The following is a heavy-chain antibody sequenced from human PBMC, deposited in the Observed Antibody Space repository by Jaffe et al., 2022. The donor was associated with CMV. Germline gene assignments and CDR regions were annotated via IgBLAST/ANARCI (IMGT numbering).Heavy chain of an antibody. CDR1: GFTFSSYA. CDR2: ISSSGDDT. J-gene: IGHJ4*02. CDR3: VGYCSGDSCLNFDY. D-gene: IGHD2-15*01. Sequence: EVQVVESGGGLVQPGGSLRLSCSASGFTFSSYAMHWVRQAPGKGLEDVSTISSSGDDTYYADSVKGRFTISRDNSKNTLYLQMSSLSAEDTAVYYCVGYCSGDSCLNFDYWGQGTLVTVSS. V-gene: IGHV3-64D*06.